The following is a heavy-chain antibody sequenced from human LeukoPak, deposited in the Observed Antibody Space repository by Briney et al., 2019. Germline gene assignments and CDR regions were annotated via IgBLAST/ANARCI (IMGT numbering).Heavy chain of an antibody. J-gene: IGHJ4*02. V-gene: IGHV4-30-2*01. Sequence: SETLSLTCTVSGGSISSGGYYWSWIRQPPGKGLEWIGYIYHSGSTYYNPSLKSRVTISVDRSKNQFSLKLSSVTAADTAVYYCARSADTMVYAIRGYYFDYWGQGTLVTVSS. D-gene: IGHD2-8*01. CDR3: ARSADTMVYAIRGYYFDY. CDR2: IYHSGST. CDR1: GGSISSGGYY.